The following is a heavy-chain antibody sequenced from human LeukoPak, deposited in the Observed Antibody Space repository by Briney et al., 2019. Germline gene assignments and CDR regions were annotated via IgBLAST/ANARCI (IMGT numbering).Heavy chain of an antibody. D-gene: IGHD3-16*01. Sequence: GGSLRLPCAASGFTFSSYGMHWVRQAPGKGLEWVAVMSYDGSNKYYADSVKGRFTISRDNSKNTLYLQMNSLRAEDTAVYYCANGGGNFDYWGQGTLVTVSS. CDR2: MSYDGSNK. J-gene: IGHJ4*02. V-gene: IGHV3-30*18. CDR3: ANGGGNFDY. CDR1: GFTFSSYG.